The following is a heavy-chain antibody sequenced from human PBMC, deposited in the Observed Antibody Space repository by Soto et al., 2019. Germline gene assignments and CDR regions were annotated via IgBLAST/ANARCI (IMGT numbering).Heavy chain of an antibody. CDR3: ARDRGIVASLYYFDY. CDR1: GYTFTGYY. D-gene: IGHD5-12*01. J-gene: IGHJ4*02. CDR2: INPNSGGT. V-gene: IGHV1-2*04. Sequence: QVQLVQSGAEVKKPGASVKVSCKASGYTFTGYYMHWVRQAPGQGLEWMGWINPNSGGTNYAQKFQGWVPMTRDTSISTAYMELSRLRSDDTAVYYCARDRGIVASLYYFDYWGQGTLVTVSS.